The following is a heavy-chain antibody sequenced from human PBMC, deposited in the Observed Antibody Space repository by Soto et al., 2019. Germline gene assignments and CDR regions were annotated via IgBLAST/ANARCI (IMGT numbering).Heavy chain of an antibody. Sequence: VSGPTLVNPTQTLTLTCTFSGFSLSTSGVGVGWIRQPPGKALEWLALIYWDDDKYYSTSLKTRLTISKDTSKNQVVLTMTNMDPVDTPTYYCARDSVALYYYYSGMDVWGQGTTVTVSS. V-gene: IGHV2-70*01. CDR3: ARDSVALYYYYSGMDV. D-gene: IGHD2-21*01. J-gene: IGHJ6*02. CDR1: GFSLSTSGVG. CDR2: IYWDDDK.